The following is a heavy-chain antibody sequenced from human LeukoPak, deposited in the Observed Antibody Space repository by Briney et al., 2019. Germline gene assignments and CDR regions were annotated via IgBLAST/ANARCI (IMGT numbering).Heavy chain of an antibody. J-gene: IGHJ6*03. CDR1: GFTFSSYA. V-gene: IGHV3-23*01. CDR3: AKWSMYYYYYYMDV. D-gene: IGHD1-26*01. Sequence: GGSLRLSCAASGFTFSSYAMSWVRQAPGKGMEWVSAISGSGGSTYYADSVKGRFTISRDNSKNTLYLQMNSLRAEDTAVYYCAKWSMYYYYYYMDVWGKGTTVTVSS. CDR2: ISGSGGST.